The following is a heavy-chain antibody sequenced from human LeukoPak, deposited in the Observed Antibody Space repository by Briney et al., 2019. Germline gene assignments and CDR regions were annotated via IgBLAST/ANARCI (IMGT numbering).Heavy chain of an antibody. CDR1: GYTFTNYD. D-gene: IGHD2-2*02. Sequence: ASVKVSCKASGYTFTNYDINWVRQATGQGLVWMGWMNPNSGNTGCAQKFQGRVTMTRNTSISTAYMELSSLRSEDTAVYYCATATAIQTPYYYYGMDVWGQGTTVTVSS. CDR2: MNPNSGNT. J-gene: IGHJ6*02. V-gene: IGHV1-8*01. CDR3: ATATAIQTPYYYYGMDV.